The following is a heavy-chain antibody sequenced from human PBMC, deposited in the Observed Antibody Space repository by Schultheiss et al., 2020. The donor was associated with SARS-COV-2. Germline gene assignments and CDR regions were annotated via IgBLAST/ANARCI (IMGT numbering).Heavy chain of an antibody. V-gene: IGHV4-34*01. D-gene: IGHD6-19*01. Sequence: SQTLSLTCAVYGGSFSGYYWSWIRQPPGKGLEWIGEINHSGSTNYNPSLKSRVTISVDKSKNQFSLKLSSVTAADTAVYYCARTGAGSYWPRVNWFDPWGQGTLVTVSS. CDR3: ARTGAGSYWPRVNWFDP. J-gene: IGHJ5*02. CDR1: GGSFSGYY. CDR2: INHSGST.